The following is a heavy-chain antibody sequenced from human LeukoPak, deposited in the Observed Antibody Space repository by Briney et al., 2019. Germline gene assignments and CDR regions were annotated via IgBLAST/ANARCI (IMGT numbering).Heavy chain of an antibody. CDR3: AREGLYYYDSSGYGY. CDR2: ISSSSYI. J-gene: IGHJ4*02. V-gene: IGHV3-21*01. CDR1: GFTFSSYS. Sequence: PGGSLRLSCAASGFTFSSYSMNWVRQAPGKGLEWVSSISSSSYIYYADSVKGRFTISRDNAKNSLYLQMNSLRAEDTAVYYCAREGLYYYDSSGYGYWGQGTLVTVSS. D-gene: IGHD3-22*01.